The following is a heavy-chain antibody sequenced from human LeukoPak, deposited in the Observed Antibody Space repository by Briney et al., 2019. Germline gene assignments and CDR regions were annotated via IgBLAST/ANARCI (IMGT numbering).Heavy chain of an antibody. CDR3: ARGWLTYYYDSSGYPYYFDY. Sequence: ASVTVSCKASGYTFTSYYMHWVRQAPGQGLEWMGWISAYNGNTNYAQKLQGRVTMTTDTSTSTAYMELRSLRSDDTAVYYCARGWLTYYYDSSGYPYYFDYWGQGTLVTVSS. CDR1: GYTFTSYY. V-gene: IGHV1-18*04. CDR2: ISAYNGNT. D-gene: IGHD3-22*01. J-gene: IGHJ4*02.